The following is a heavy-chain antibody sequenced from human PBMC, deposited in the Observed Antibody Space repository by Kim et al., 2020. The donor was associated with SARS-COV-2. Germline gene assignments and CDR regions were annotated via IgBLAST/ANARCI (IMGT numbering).Heavy chain of an antibody. V-gene: IGHV3-23*01. CDR3: ARGIAAAGGQL. CDR1: GFTFSSYA. D-gene: IGHD6-13*01. J-gene: IGHJ1*01. CDR2: ISGSGGST. Sequence: GGSLRLSCAASGFTFSSYAMSWVRQAPGKGLEWVSAISGSGGSTYYADSVKGRFTISRDNSKNTLYLQMNSLRAEDTAVYYCARGIAAAGGQLWGQGTLVTVSS.